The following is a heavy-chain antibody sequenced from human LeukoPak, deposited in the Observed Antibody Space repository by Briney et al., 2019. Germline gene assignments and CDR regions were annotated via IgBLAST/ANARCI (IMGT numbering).Heavy chain of an antibody. D-gene: IGHD6-6*01. CDR1: GFTFSSYA. CDR2: ISYDGSNK. Sequence: PGRSLRLSCAASGFTFSSYAMHWVRQALGKGLEWVAVISYDGSNKYYADSVKGRFTISRDNSKNTLYLQMNSLRAEDTAVYYCASPNKPSIAARWWVGAFDIWGQGTMVTVSS. J-gene: IGHJ3*02. CDR3: ASPNKPSIAARWWVGAFDI. V-gene: IGHV3-30-3*01.